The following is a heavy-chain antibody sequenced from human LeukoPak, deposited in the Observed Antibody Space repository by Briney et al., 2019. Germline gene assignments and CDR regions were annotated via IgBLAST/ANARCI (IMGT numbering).Heavy chain of an antibody. J-gene: IGHJ4*02. V-gene: IGHV3-23*01. CDR2: ISGSGGST. D-gene: IGHD1-26*01. CDR1: GFTFSSYA. CDR3: AKEVYSGSYSEQTHGVDY. Sequence: GGSLRLSCADSGFTFSSYAMSWVRQAPGKGLEWVSAISGSGGSTYYADSVKGRFTISRDNSKNTLYLQMNNLRAEDTDVYYCAKEVYSGSYSEQTHGVDYWGQGTLVTVSS.